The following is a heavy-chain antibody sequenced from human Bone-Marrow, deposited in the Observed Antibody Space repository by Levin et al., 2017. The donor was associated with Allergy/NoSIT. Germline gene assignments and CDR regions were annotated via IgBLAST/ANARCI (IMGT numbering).Heavy chain of an antibody. CDR2: ISCYDGST. Sequence: GESLKISCKASDYTFVNYAITWVRQAPGQGLEWVGWISCYDGSTDYAQRFQGRVTMTTETSTNTAYMELRSLRSDDTAIYFCARVRESAQKAYYGLDVWGRGTTVTVSS. D-gene: IGHD5-24*01. J-gene: IGHJ6*02. CDR3: ARVRESAQKAYYGLDV. V-gene: IGHV1-18*01. CDR1: DYTFVNYA.